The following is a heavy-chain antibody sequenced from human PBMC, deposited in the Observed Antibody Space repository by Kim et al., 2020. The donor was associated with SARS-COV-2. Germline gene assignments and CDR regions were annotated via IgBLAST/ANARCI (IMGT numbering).Heavy chain of an antibody. Sequence: GGSLRLSCAASGFTFTMYSMHWVRQAPGKGLEWVAFISFDGSNTDYADSVKGRFTVSRDSSKNTVFLQMSRLRLEDTALYFCARDHIYASCRGDFDSLG. V-gene: IGHV3-30*04. D-gene: IGHD2-2*01. J-gene: IGHJ4*01. CDR1: GFTFTMYS. CDR3: ARDHIYASCRGDFDS. CDR2: ISFDGSNT.